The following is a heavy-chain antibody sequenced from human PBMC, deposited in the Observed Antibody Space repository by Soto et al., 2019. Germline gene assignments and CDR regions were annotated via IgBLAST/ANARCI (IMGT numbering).Heavy chain of an antibody. J-gene: IGHJ4*02. CDR3: AREEGTELDF. V-gene: IGHV1-2*02. CDR2: INPENCGT. D-gene: IGHD1-7*01. CDR1: GYTFTAAY. Sequence: QVRLVQSGAEVKKPGASVKVTCKPSGYTFTAAYIHWVRQAPGQGLEWLGWINPENCGTNYAQKFQGRVTMTRDESSSTACMELSSLNSNDTAVYYCAREEGTELDFWGPGTLVTVSS.